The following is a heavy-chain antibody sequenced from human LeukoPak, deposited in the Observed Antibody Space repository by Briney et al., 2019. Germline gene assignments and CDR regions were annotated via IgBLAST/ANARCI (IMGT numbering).Heavy chain of an antibody. V-gene: IGHV3-30*03. CDR2: ISYDGSNK. Sequence: PGGSLRLSCAASGFTFSSYGMHWVRQAPGKGLEWVAVISYDGSNKYYADSVKGRFTISRDNSKNTLYLQMNSLRAEDTAVYYCARGPIFGVVIIPYYFDYWGQGTLVTVSS. D-gene: IGHD3-3*01. CDR1: GFTFSSYG. J-gene: IGHJ4*02. CDR3: ARGPIFGVVIIPYYFDY.